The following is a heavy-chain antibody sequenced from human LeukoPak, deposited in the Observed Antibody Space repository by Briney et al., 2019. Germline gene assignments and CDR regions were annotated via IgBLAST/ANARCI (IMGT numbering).Heavy chain of an antibody. D-gene: IGHD2-15*01. Sequence: TSETLSLTCTVSGGSISSSSYYWGWIRQPPGKGLEWIGSIYYSGSTYYNPSLKSRVTISVDTSKNQFSLKLSSVTAADTAVYYCARSLGGSFYYDYWGQGTLVTVSS. J-gene: IGHJ4*02. CDR1: GGSISSSSYY. CDR3: ARSLGGSFYYDY. V-gene: IGHV4-39*01. CDR2: IYYSGST.